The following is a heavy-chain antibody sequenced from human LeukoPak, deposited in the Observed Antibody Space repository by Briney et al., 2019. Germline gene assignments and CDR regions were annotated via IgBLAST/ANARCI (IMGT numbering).Heavy chain of an antibody. Sequence: GGSLRLSCAASGFTFSSYAMSWVRQAPGKGLEWVSAISGSGGSTYYADSVKGRFTISRDNSKNTLYLQMNSLRAEDTAVYYCAKGGVAQVPAAMKYYYYYMDVWGKGTTVTVSS. CDR2: ISGSGGST. V-gene: IGHV3-23*01. D-gene: IGHD2-2*01. CDR1: GFTFSSYA. CDR3: AKGGVAQVPAAMKYYYYYMDV. J-gene: IGHJ6*03.